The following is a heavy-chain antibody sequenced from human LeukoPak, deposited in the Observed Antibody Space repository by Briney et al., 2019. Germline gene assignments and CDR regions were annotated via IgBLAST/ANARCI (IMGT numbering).Heavy chain of an antibody. Sequence: GGSLRLSCAASGFTFTDFYMSWIRQAPGKGLEWVSYISSSGTTIYYADSVMGRFTISRDNAKNSLYLQMNSLRAEDTAVYYCARALTGFIPGKWGQGTLVTVSS. CDR2: ISSSGTTI. CDR1: GFTFTDFY. CDR3: ARALTGFIPGK. J-gene: IGHJ4*02. D-gene: IGHD3-10*01. V-gene: IGHV3-11*01.